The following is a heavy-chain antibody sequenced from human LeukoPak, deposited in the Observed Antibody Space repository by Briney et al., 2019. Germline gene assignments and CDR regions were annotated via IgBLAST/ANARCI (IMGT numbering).Heavy chain of an antibody. CDR1: GFTFRIYG. CDR2: ISHTSDSI. Sequence: GGSLRLSCVASGFTFRIYGMNWVRQAPGKGPEWVSYISHTSDSILYADSVKGRFTMSRDNAKKSQYLQMNSLRAEDSAVYYCARATRNGYDYWGQGTLVTVSS. V-gene: IGHV3-48*01. CDR3: ARATRNGYDY. J-gene: IGHJ4*02. D-gene: IGHD5-24*01.